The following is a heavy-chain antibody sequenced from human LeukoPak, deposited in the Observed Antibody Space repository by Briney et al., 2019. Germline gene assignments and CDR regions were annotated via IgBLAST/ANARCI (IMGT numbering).Heavy chain of an antibody. D-gene: IGHD5-12*01. J-gene: IGHJ6*03. CDR2: IYTSGST. Sequence: SETLSLTCTVSGGAINSGTYYWTWIRQPAGKGLEWIGRIYTSGSTNYNPSLKSRVTISLDTSKNQFSLNLSSVTAADTAVYYCAREYHYIDYYMDVWGKGTTVTISS. CDR3: AREYHYIDYYMDV. V-gene: IGHV4-61*02. CDR1: GGAINSGTYY.